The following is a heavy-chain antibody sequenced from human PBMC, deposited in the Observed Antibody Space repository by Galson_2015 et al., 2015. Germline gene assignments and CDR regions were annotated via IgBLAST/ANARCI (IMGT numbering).Heavy chain of an antibody. Sequence: SVKVSCKASGYTFIRSGISWVRQAPGQGLEWMGWIKGYDGYTNYAQKFQGRVSLTADTSTSTAYMDLRSLKSDDTAIYYCVRDFAYSPDYWGQGTLVTVSS. CDR1: GYTFIRSG. CDR3: VRDFAYSPDY. CDR2: IKGYDGYT. V-gene: IGHV1-18*01. D-gene: IGHD2-15*01. J-gene: IGHJ4*02.